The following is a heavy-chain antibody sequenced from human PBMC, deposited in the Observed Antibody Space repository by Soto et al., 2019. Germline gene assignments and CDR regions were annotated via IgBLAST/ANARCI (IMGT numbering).Heavy chain of an antibody. J-gene: IGHJ4*02. D-gene: IGHD3-3*01. V-gene: IGHV1-18*04. CDR3: ASTGYDFWSGYTDY. CDR2: ISAYNGNT. CDR1: GYTFTSYG. Sequence: ASVKVSCKASGYTFTSYGISWVRQAPGQGLEWMGWISAYNGNTNYAQKLQGRVTMTTDTSTSTAYMELRSLRSDDTAVYYCASTGYDFWSGYTDYWGQGXLVTVYS.